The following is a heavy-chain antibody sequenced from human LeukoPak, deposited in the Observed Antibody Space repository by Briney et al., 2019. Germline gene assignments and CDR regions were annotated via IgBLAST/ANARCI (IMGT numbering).Heavy chain of an antibody. D-gene: IGHD4-11*01. Sequence: SETLSLTCAVSGGSFSSYFWAWIRQSPAKGLEWIGEINESGETDYNPSLKGCAKISIDTSRGHFSLTLTSVTVADTALYSCARVVGIAVLPGATEDNYFDPWGQGTKVTVSS. J-gene: IGHJ5*02. CDR2: INESGET. V-gene: IGHV4-34*01. CDR1: GGSFSSYF. CDR3: ARVVGIAVLPGATEDNYFDP.